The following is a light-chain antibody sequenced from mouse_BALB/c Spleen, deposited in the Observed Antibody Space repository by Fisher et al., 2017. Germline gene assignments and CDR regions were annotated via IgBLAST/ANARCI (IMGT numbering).Light chain of an antibody. CDR2: DTS. CDR3: HQYHRSPYT. CDR1: SSVSY. V-gene: IGKV4-61*01. J-gene: IGKJ2*01. Sequence: IVITQSPALMSASPGEKVTMTCSASSSVSYMYWYQQKPRSSPKLWIYDTSNLASGVPARFSGSGSGTSYSLTISSMEAEDAATYYCHQYHRSPYTFGGGTKLEIK.